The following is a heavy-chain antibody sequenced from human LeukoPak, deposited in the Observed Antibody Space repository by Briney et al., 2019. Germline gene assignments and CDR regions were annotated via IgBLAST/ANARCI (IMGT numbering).Heavy chain of an antibody. CDR1: GFTFNGFW. CDR3: TRDALYGDPSYYYMDV. Sequence: PGVSLRLSCAASGFTFNGFWMSWVRQAPGKGLGWVANIKQDGSDIYYLGSVRGRFTISRDNAMNSLYLQMNSLRAEDTAVYYCTRDALYGDPSYYYMDVWGKGTTVTVSS. J-gene: IGHJ6*03. CDR2: IKQDGSDI. V-gene: IGHV3-7*01. D-gene: IGHD4-17*01.